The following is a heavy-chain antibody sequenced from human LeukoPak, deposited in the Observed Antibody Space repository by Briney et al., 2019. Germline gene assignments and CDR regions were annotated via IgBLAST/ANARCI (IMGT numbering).Heavy chain of an antibody. CDR3: AKIPGFWSGYSFDY. CDR1: GFTFSSYS. J-gene: IGHJ4*02. V-gene: IGHV3-23*01. Sequence: GGSLRLSCAASGFTFSSYSMNWVRQAPGKGLEWVSAISGSGGSTYYADSVKGRFTISRDNSKNTLYLQMNSLRAEDTAVYYCAKIPGFWSGYSFDYWGQGTLVTVSS. CDR2: ISGSGGST. D-gene: IGHD3-3*01.